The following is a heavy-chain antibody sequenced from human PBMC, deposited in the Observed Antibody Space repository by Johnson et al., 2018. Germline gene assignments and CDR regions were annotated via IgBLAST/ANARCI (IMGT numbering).Heavy chain of an antibody. CDR1: GFTFSIYA. CDR2: ISGGGTST. CDR3: AKHIVVVTAILGAFDI. V-gene: IGHV3-23*04. Sequence: VQLVQSGGGLVQPGGSLRLSCAASGFTFSIYAMSWVRQTAERGLEWVSGISGGGTSTYYADSVKGRFTISRDNCKNTVYLQMNSLRAEDTAVYYCAKHIVVVTAILGAFDIWGPGTMVTVSS. D-gene: IGHD2-21*02. J-gene: IGHJ3*02.